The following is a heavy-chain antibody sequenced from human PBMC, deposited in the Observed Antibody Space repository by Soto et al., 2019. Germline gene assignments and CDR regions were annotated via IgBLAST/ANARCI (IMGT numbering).Heavy chain of an antibody. CDR1: GVSLTNARVG. Sequence: QVTLKESGPVLVKPTETLTLTCTVSGVSLTNARVGVSWIRQPPGKALEWLAHIFSNDEKSYNTSLKSRLTIFKDTSKSQVVLIMTNMDPVDTATYYCALAILREGYCSSTSCYELDYWGQGTLVTVSS. V-gene: IGHV2-26*01. CDR3: ALAILREGYCSSTSCYELDY. CDR2: IFSNDEK. J-gene: IGHJ4*02. D-gene: IGHD2-2*01.